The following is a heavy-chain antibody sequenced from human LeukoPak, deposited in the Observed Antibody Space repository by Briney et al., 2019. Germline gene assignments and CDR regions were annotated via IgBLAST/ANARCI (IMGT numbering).Heavy chain of an antibody. Sequence: ASVKVSCKASGYTFTGYYMHWVRQAHGQGLEWMGWINPNSGGTNYAQKFQGRVTMTRDTSISTAYMELTSLISDDTAVYYCARADSSSWYGGYWGQGTLVTVSS. D-gene: IGHD6-13*01. J-gene: IGHJ4*02. CDR1: GYTFTGYY. V-gene: IGHV1-2*02. CDR3: ARADSSSWYGGY. CDR2: INPNSGGT.